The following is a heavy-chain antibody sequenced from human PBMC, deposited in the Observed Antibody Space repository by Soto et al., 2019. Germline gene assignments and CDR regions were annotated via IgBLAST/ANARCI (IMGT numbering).Heavy chain of an antibody. V-gene: IGHV4-39*01. CDR1: GGSLSGNY. CDR2: IYYSGST. Sequence: PSETLSLTCAVYGGSLSGNYWGWIRQPPGKGLEWIGSIYYSGSTYYNPSLKSRVTISVDTSKNQFSLKLSSVTAADTAVYYCARHGGGSGSYYPDYYYMDVWGKGTTVTVSS. J-gene: IGHJ6*03. D-gene: IGHD3-10*01. CDR3: ARHGGGSGSYYPDYYYMDV.